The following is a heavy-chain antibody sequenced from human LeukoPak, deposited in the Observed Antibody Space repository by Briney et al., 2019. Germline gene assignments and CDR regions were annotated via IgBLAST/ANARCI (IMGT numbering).Heavy chain of an antibody. CDR2: IKQDGGEK. CDR3: ARMSSSSWYVCDY. D-gene: IGHD6-13*01. J-gene: IGHJ4*02. Sequence: GGSLRLSCAASGFTFRSYWMTWVRPAPGKGLAWVANIKQDGGEKYYVDSVQGRFTISRDNAKNSLYLQMNSLRVEDTAVYYCARMSSSSWYVCDYWGQGTLVTVSS. V-gene: IGHV3-7*01. CDR1: GFTFRSYW.